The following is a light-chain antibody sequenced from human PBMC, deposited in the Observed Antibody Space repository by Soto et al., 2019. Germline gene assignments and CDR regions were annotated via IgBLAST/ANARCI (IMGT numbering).Light chain of an antibody. Sequence: QSVLTQPPSVSGAPGQRVTISCTRSSSNIGAGYDVHWYQQLPGTAPKLLIYGNSNRPSGVPDRFSGSKSGTSASLAITGLQAEDEADYYCQSYDSNLSALYVFGTGTKVTVL. V-gene: IGLV1-40*01. J-gene: IGLJ1*01. CDR2: GNS. CDR3: QSYDSNLSALYV. CDR1: SSNIGAGYD.